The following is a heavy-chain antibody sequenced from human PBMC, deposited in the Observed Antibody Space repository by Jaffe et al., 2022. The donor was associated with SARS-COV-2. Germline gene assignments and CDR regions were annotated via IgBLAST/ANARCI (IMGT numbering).Heavy chain of an antibody. J-gene: IGHJ4*02. V-gene: IGHV3-30-3*01. Sequence: QVQLVESGGGVVQPGRSLRLSCAASGFTFSSYAMHWVRQAPGKGLEWVAVISYDGSNKYYADSVKGRFTISRDNSKNTLYLQMNSLRAEDTAVYYCARGGGMGYSYGDSDYWGQGTLVTVSS. D-gene: IGHD5-18*01. CDR1: GFTFSSYA. CDR2: ISYDGSNK. CDR3: ARGGGMGYSYGDSDY.